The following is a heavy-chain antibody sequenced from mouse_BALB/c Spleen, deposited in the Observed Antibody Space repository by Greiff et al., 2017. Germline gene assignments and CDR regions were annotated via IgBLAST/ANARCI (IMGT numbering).Heavy chain of an antibody. CDR2: ISDGGSYT. CDR3: ARGLRQYYYAMDY. Sequence: EVQGVESGGGLVKPGGSLKLSCAASGFTFSDYYMYWVRQTLEKRLEWVATISDGGSYTYYPDSVKGRFTISRDNAKNNLYLQMSSLKSEDTAMYYCARGLRQYYYAMDYWGQGTSVTVSS. V-gene: IGHV5-4*02. D-gene: IGHD2-4*01. CDR1: GFTFSDYY. J-gene: IGHJ4*01.